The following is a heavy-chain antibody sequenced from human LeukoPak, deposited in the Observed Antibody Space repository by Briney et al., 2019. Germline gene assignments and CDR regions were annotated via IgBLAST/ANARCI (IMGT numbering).Heavy chain of an antibody. D-gene: IGHD3-10*01. V-gene: IGHV7-4-1*02. CDR2: INTNTGNP. CDR1: GYTFTSYA. J-gene: IGHJ4*02. Sequence: ASVKVSCKASGYTFTSYAMNWVRQAPGQGLEWMGWINTNTGNPTYAQGFTGRFVFSLDTSVSTAYQQISSLKAEDTAVYYCASSPRGLLWFGTDYWGQGTLVTVSS. CDR3: ASSPRGLLWFGTDY.